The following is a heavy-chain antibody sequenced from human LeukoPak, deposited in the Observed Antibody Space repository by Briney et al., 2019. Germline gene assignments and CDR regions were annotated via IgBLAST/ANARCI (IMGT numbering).Heavy chain of an antibody. CDR1: GGSISSYY. CDR3: ARKSDGDYDNFDY. J-gene: IGHJ4*02. V-gene: IGHV4-59*01. D-gene: IGHD4-17*01. Sequence: SETLSLTCTVSGGSISSYYWSWIRQPPGKGLEWIGYIYYSGSTNYNPSLKSRVTISVDTSKNQFSLKLSSVTAADTAVYYCARKSDGDYDNFDYWGQGTLVTVSS. CDR2: IYYSGST.